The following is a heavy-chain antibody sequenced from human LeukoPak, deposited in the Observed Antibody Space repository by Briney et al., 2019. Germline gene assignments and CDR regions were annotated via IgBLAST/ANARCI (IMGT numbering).Heavy chain of an antibody. Sequence: GGSLRLSCAASGFTFSSYSMNWVRQAPGKGLEWVSSISSSSSYIYYADSVKGRFTISRDNAKNSLYLQMNSLRAEDTAVYYCARDRSSGENCDYLGQGTLVTVSS. J-gene: IGHJ4*02. CDR1: GFTFSSYS. CDR2: ISSSSSYI. D-gene: IGHD6-19*01. CDR3: ARDRSSGENCDY. V-gene: IGHV3-21*01.